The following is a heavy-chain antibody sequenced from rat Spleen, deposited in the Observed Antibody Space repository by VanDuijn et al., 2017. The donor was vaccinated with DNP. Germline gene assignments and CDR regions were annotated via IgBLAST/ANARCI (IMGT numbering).Heavy chain of an antibody. J-gene: IGHJ2*01. CDR3: AARYSSSWFAY. CDR1: GFSFSYYY. D-gene: IGHD1-2*01. Sequence: EVQLVESGGGLVQPGRSLKLSCAASGFSFSYYYMAWVRQGPTKGLEWVAYIGSPAYAPYHGDSVKGRFTISRDDAKNTLYLQMNSLRSEDTATYYCAARYSSSWFAYWGQGVMVTVSS. CDR2: IGSPAYAP. V-gene: IGHV5-25*01.